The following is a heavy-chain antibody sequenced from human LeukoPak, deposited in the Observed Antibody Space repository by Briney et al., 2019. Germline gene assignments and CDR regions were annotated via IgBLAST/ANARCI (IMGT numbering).Heavy chain of an antibody. D-gene: IGHD6-13*01. Sequence: GGSLRLSCAVSGLTFSIYGMHWVRQAPGKGLEWVANIKQDGSEKYYVDSVKGRFTISRDNAKNSLYLQMNSLRAEDTAVYYCAREARREGSWYPTTASGMDVWGQGTTVTVSS. CDR1: GLTFSIYG. V-gene: IGHV3-7*03. CDR3: AREARREGSWYPTTASGMDV. J-gene: IGHJ6*02. CDR2: IKQDGSEK.